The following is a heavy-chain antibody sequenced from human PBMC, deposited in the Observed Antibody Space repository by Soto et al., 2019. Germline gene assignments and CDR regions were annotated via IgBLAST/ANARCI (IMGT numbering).Heavy chain of an antibody. CDR2: IIPIFGTA. J-gene: IGHJ6*02. V-gene: IGHV1-69*13. D-gene: IGHD5-18*01. CDR1: GGTFSIYA. Sequence: ASVKVSCKASGGTFSIYAISCVLQSPLQWLDWMGGIIPIFGTANYAQKFQGRVTITADESTSTAYMELSSLRSEDTAVYYCARVHVDTAMVTSSVNYYYYGMDVWGQGTTVTVSS. CDR3: ARVHVDTAMVTSSVNYYYYGMDV.